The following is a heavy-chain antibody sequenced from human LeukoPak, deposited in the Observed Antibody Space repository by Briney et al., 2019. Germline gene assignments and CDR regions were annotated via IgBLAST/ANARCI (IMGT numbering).Heavy chain of an antibody. V-gene: IGHV4-34*01. CDR1: GGSFSGYH. CDR2: INHSGST. CDR3: ARVNVWGSYPFDY. J-gene: IGHJ4*02. Sequence: SETLSLTCAVYGGSFSGYHWSWIRQPPGKGLEWIGEINHSGSTNYNPSLKSRVTISVDTSKNQFSLKLSSVTAADTAVYYCARVNVWGSYPFDYWGQGTLVTVSS. D-gene: IGHD3-16*02.